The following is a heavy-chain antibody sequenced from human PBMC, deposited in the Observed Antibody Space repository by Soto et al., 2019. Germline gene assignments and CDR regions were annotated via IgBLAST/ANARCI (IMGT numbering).Heavy chain of an antibody. CDR3: ARGLRSVLDY. V-gene: IGHV3-33*01. Sequence: LRLSCVASGFTFRNFGMHWVRQAPGKGLEWVAVISNDENIKQYADSVRGRFAIARDNSKNTLYLQVTSLRAEDTAIYYCARGLRSVLDYWGQGALVTVSS. D-gene: IGHD6-6*01. CDR2: ISNDENIK. J-gene: IGHJ4*02. CDR1: GFTFRNFG.